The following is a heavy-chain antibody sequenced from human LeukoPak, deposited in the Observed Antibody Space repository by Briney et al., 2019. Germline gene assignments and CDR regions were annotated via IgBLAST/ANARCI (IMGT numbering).Heavy chain of an antibody. CDR3: ARGQGLYGDFDY. CDR1: GFPFSSYS. Sequence: GSLRLSCAASGFPFSSYSMNWVRQAPGKGLEWVSSISSSSSYIYYADSVKGRFTISRDNAKNSLYLQMNSLRAEDTAVYYCARGQGLYGDFDYWGQGTLVTVSS. D-gene: IGHD4-17*01. V-gene: IGHV3-21*01. CDR2: ISSSSSYI. J-gene: IGHJ4*02.